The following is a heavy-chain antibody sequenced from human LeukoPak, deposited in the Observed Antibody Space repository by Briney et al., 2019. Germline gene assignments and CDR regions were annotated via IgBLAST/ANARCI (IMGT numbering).Heavy chain of an antibody. CDR2: IIPIFGTA. D-gene: IGHD2-2*01. CDR1: GGTFSSYA. CDR3: AESHLTSMYYFDY. J-gene: IGHJ4*02. Sequence: SSVKVSCKASGGTFSSYAVSWVRQAPGQGLEWMGRIIPIFGTANYAQKFQGRVTITTDESTSTAYTELSSLSTEDTAVYYWAESHLTSMYYFDYWGQGTLVTVSS. V-gene: IGHV1-69*05.